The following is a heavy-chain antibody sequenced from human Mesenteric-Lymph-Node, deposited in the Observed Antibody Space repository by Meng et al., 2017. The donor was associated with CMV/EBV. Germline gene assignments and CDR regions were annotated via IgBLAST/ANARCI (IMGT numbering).Heavy chain of an antibody. CDR3: ASGPAADLNWFDP. J-gene: IGHJ5*02. Sequence: SETLSLTCTVSGGSISGSSYYWGWIRQPPGKGLEWIGSIYYSGSTYYNPSLKSRVTISVDTSKNQFSLKLSSVTAADTAVYYCASGPAADLNWFDPWGQGTLVTVSS. CDR1: GGSISGSSYY. V-gene: IGHV4-39*01. D-gene: IGHD2-2*01. CDR2: IYYSGST.